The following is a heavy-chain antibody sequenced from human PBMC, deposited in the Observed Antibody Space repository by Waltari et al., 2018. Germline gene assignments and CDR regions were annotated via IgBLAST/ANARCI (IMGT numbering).Heavy chain of an antibody. V-gene: IGHV4-59*01. CDR1: GGSISTYY. CDR2: FYHSGSTNY. D-gene: IGHD2-2*01. CDR3: ARGDFLDSSGYQPLYY. J-gene: IGHJ4*02. Sequence: VQLQQSGPGLVKPSETLSLTCTVSGGSISTYYWTWIRRPPGKGLEWIGYFYHSGSTNYNYNPSLQSRVPISVAMSKNQFSLELSSVTAADTALYYCARGDFLDSSGYQPLYYWGQGTPVSVSS.